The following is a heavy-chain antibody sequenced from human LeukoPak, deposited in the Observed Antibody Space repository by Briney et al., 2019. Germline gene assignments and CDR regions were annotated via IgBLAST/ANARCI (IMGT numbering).Heavy chain of an antibody. CDR3: ARGREWELLGDGAFDI. CDR2: MNPNSGNT. CDR1: GYTFTSYD. V-gene: IGHV1-8*01. D-gene: IGHD1-26*01. J-gene: IGHJ3*02. Sequence: GASVKVSCKASGYTFTSYDINWVRQATGQGLEWMGWMNPNSGNTGYAQKFQGRVTMTRNTSISTAYMELSSLRSEDTAVYYCARGREWELLGDGAFDIWGQGTMVTVSS.